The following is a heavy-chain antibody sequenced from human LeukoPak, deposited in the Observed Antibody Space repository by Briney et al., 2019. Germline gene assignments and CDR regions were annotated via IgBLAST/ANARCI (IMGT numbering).Heavy chain of an antibody. CDR3: ARDSSGYYYYYYGMDV. J-gene: IGHJ6*02. Sequence: GGSLRLSCAASGFTFSSYWMSWVRQAPGKGLEWVANIKQDGSEKYYVDSVKGRFTISRDNVKNSLYLQMNSLRAEDTAVYYCARDSSGYYYYYYGMDVWGQGTTVTVSS. V-gene: IGHV3-7*01. D-gene: IGHD3-22*01. CDR2: IKQDGSEK. CDR1: GFTFSSYW.